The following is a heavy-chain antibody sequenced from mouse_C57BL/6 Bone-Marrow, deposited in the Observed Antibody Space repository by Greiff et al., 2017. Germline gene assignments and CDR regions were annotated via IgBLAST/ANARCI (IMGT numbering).Heavy chain of an antibody. CDR3: RPSSYWYFEV. D-gene: IGHD2-10*02. J-gene: IGHJ1*03. V-gene: IGHV14-1*01. CDR2: IDPEDGDP. CDR1: GFNIKDYY. Sequence: EVQLQESGAELVRPGASVKLSCTASGFNIKDYYMHWVKQRPEQGLEWIGRIDPEDGDPEYAPKFQGKATMTADTSSNTAYLQLSSLTSEDTAVYYCRPSSYWYFEVWGTGTTVTVSS.